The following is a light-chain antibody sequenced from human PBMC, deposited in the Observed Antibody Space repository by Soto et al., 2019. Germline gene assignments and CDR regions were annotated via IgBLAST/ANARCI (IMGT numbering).Light chain of an antibody. V-gene: IGKV3-15*01. CDR3: KQYNNGTGT. CDR2: GAS. Sequence: EIVLTQSPGTLSVSPGERATLSCRASQSVSSKLAWYQQKPGQAPRLLFYGASTGATGIPARFSGSGSETEFTLSISSLQSEDFAVYYCKQYNNGTGTFGQGTKVDIK. CDR1: QSVSSK. J-gene: IGKJ1*01.